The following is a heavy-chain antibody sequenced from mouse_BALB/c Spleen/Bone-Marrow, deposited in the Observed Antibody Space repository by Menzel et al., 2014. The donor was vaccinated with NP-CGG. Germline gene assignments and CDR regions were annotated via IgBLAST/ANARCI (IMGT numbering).Heavy chain of an antibody. CDR2: IDPANGNT. D-gene: IGHD1-1*01. V-gene: IGHV14-3*02. CDR3: AYGSSYGYFDS. J-gene: IGHJ2*01. Sequence: EVKLMESGAELVKPGASVKLSCTASGFNIKDTYMHWVKQRPEQGLEWIGRIDPANGNTKYDPKFQGKATITADTSSNTAYLQLSSLTSEDTAVYYCAYGSSYGYFDSWGQGTTLTVSS. CDR1: GFNIKDTY.